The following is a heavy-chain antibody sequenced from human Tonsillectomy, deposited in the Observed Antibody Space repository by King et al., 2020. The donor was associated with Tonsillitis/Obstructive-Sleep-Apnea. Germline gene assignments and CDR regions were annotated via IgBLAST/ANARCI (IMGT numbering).Heavy chain of an antibody. CDR1: GFTFSDHY. CDR2: IRNKANTYTT. V-gene: IGHV3-72*01. Sequence: VQLVESGGGLVQPGGCLRLACAASGFTFSDHYMDWVRQAPGKGMEWVGRIRNKANTYTTEYAASVKSRFTMSTDDSKNYLYLQMNSLKTEDTAVYYCARDKLDTFDIWGQGTMVTVSS. J-gene: IGHJ3*02. CDR3: ARDKLDTFDI.